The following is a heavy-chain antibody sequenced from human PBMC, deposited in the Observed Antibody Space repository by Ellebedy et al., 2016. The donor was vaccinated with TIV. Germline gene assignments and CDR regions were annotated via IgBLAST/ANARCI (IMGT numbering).Heavy chain of an antibody. CDR1: GGSISSSSYY. CDR2: IYYSGST. J-gene: IGHJ4*02. Sequence: SETLSLXXTVSGGSISSSSYYWGWIRQPPGKGLEWIGSIYYSGSTYYNPSLKSRVTISVDTSKNQFSLKLSSVTAADTAVYYCAGYYGSGTPFDYWGQGTLVTVSS. V-gene: IGHV4-39*07. D-gene: IGHD3-10*01. CDR3: AGYYGSGTPFDY.